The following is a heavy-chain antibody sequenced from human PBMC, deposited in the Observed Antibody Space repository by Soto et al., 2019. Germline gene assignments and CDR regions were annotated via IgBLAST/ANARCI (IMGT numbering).Heavy chain of an antibody. CDR3: ASYSSGWPRLGYFDY. Sequence: SETLSLTCTVSGGSISSSSYYWGWIRQPPGKGLEWIGSIYYSGSTYYNPSLKSRVTISVDTSKNQFSLKLSSVTAADTAVYYCASYSSGWPRLGYFDYWGQGTLVTVSS. D-gene: IGHD6-19*01. CDR1: GGSISSSSYY. V-gene: IGHV4-39*01. CDR2: IYYSGST. J-gene: IGHJ4*02.